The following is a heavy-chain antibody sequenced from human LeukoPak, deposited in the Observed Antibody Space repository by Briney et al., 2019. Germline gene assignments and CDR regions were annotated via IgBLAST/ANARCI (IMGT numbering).Heavy chain of an antibody. V-gene: IGHV3-53*04. Sequence: GGSLRLSCAASGFTVSSNYMSWVRQAPGKGLEWVSVIYSGGSTYYADSVKGRFTISRHNSKNTLYLQVNSLRAEDTAVYYCATNTIFGYYYYYYGMDVWGQGTTVTVSS. J-gene: IGHJ6*02. CDR3: ATNTIFGYYYYYYGMDV. D-gene: IGHD3-3*01. CDR1: GFTVSSNY. CDR2: IYSGGST.